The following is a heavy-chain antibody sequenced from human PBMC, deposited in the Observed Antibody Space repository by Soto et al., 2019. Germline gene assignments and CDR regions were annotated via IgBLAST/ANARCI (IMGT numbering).Heavy chain of an antibody. CDR3: ARDHYFEY. V-gene: IGHV4-59*01. J-gene: IGHJ4*02. Sequence: PSETLSLTCTVSGGSISSSYWSWIRQPPGKGLEWIGYIYYSGSTNYNPSLKSRVTISVDTSKSRFSLRLSSVTAADTAVYYCARDHYFEYWGPGMLVTVSS. CDR1: GGSISSSY. CDR2: IYYSGST.